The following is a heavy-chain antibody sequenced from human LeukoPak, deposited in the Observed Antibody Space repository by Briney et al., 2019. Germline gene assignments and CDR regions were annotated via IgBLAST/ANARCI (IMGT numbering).Heavy chain of an antibody. J-gene: IGHJ3*02. D-gene: IGHD3-16*02. CDR1: GFTLSSYW. CDR2: IKQDGSEK. Sequence: GRSLRLSCAASGFTLSSYWMSWVRQVPGKGLDWVANIKQDGSEKYYVDSVKGRFTISRDNAKNSLYLQMNSLRAEETAVYYCARDGMGVIKAFDIWGQGTMVTVSS. CDR3: ARDGMGVIKAFDI. V-gene: IGHV3-7*05.